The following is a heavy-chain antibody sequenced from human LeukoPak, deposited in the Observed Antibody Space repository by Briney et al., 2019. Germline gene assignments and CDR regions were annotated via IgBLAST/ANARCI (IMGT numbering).Heavy chain of an antibody. Sequence: PGGSLRLSCAASGFTFSSYGMHWVGQAPGKGLEGGAVIWYDGSNKYYADSVKGRFTISRDNSKNTLYLQMNSLRAEDTAVYFCAKRGVVIRVILVGFHKEAYYFDSWGQGALVTVSS. CDR3: AKRGVVIRVILVGFHKEAYYFDS. CDR1: GFTFSSYG. J-gene: IGHJ4*02. D-gene: IGHD3-22*01. V-gene: IGHV3-33*06. CDR2: IWYDGSNK.